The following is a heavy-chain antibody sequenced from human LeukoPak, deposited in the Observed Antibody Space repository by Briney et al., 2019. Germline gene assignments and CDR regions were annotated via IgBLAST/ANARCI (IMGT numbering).Heavy chain of an antibody. J-gene: IGHJ3*02. CDR2: IYYSGST. CDR1: GGSFSGYY. Sequence: SETLSLTCAVYGGSFSGYYWSWIRQPPGKGLEWIGYIYYSGSTNYNPSLESRVTISVDTSKNQFSLKLNSVTAADAAVYYCASNYASGPDDAFDIWGQGAMVTVSS. CDR3: ASNYASGPDDAFDI. V-gene: IGHV4-59*08. D-gene: IGHD3-10*01.